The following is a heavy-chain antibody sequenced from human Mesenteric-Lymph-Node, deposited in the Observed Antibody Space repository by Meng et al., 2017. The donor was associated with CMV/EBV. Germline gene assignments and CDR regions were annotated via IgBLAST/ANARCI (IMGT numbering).Heavy chain of an antibody. CDR3: ARALDYGDYVLRS. CDR2: MYSGGST. CDR1: GFTVSSNY. J-gene: IGHJ5*02. V-gene: IGHV3-66*02. Sequence: GGSLRPSCAASGFTVSSNYMSWVRQAPGKGLEWVSVMYSGGSTYYADSVKGRFTISRDTFKNTLYLQMNSLRAEDTAVYYCARALDYGDYVLRSWGQGTLVTVSS. D-gene: IGHD4-17*01.